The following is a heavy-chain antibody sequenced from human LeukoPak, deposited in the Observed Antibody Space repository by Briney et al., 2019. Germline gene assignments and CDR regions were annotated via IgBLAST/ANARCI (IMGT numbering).Heavy chain of an antibody. CDR3: ARNRRYYGDYVDY. Sequence: ASVKVSCKASGYTFTSYGISRVRQAPAQGLEWMGWISAYNGNTNYAQKLQGRVTITTDTSTSIAYMELRSLRSGDTAVYYCARNRRYYGDYVDYWGQGTLVTVSS. CDR2: ISAYNGNT. D-gene: IGHD4-17*01. J-gene: IGHJ4*02. V-gene: IGHV1-18*04. CDR1: GYTFTSYG.